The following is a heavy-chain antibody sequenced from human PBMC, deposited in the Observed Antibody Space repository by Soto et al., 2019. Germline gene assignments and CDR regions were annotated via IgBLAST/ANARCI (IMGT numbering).Heavy chain of an antibody. Sequence: EVQLLESGGGXVXXGGSXRLSCAASGFTFSSYSMNWVRRAPGXGLXXVSVISPRSGATYYADSVKGXXXXXXXXXXXXXXXXXXXXXXXDTAVYYCAKDSPLDYIRGAIDVWGQGTMVTVXS. CDR3: AKDSPLDYIRGAIDV. CDR1: GFTFSSYS. D-gene: IGHD3-10*01. CDR2: ISPRSGAT. V-gene: IGHV3-23*01. J-gene: IGHJ3*01.